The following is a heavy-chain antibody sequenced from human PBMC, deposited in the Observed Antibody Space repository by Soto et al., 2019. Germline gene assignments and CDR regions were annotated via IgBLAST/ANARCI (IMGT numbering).Heavy chain of an antibody. V-gene: IGHV3-74*03. CDR1: GFTFSSYW. CDR2: INSDGSST. Sequence: GGSLRLSCAASGFTFSSYWMHWVRQAPGKGLVWVSRINSDGSSTTYADSVKGRFTVSRDNAKNTLYLQMSSLRAEDTAVYYCASPALGACSGGNCYSNFWGQGTLVTVSS. J-gene: IGHJ4*02. D-gene: IGHD2-15*01. CDR3: ASPALGACSGGNCYSNF.